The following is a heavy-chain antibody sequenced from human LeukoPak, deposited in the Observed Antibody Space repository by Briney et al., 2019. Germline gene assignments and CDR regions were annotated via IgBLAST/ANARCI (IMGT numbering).Heavy chain of an antibody. CDR1: GFTFSTYA. CDR2: IPYDGSNK. V-gene: IGHV3-30*04. D-gene: IGHD3-10*01. CDR3: AKGAYGSGTD. J-gene: IGHJ4*02. Sequence: GGSLRLSCAASGFTFSTYAVHWVRQAPGKGLEWVAVIPYDGSNKYYADSVKGRFTISRENSKNRLYLQMNSLRAEDTAVYYCAKGAYGSGTDWGQGTLVTVSS.